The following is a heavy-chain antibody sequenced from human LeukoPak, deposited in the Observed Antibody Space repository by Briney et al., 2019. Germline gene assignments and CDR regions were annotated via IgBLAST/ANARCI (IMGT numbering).Heavy chain of an antibody. CDR2: ITGSGGST. J-gene: IGHJ4*02. Sequence: GGSLRLSCAASGFTFSSSAMTGVRQAPGKGLEWVSSITGSGGSTYHADSVKGRFTISRDNSKNTLYLQMNSLRAEDTAVYYCAISGTGWYSYWGQRTLVTVSS. V-gene: IGHV3-23*01. CDR3: AISGTGWYSY. CDR1: GFTFSSSA. D-gene: IGHD6-19*01.